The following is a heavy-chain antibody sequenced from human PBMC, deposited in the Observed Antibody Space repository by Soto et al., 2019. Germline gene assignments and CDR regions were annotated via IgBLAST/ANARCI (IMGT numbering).Heavy chain of an antibody. D-gene: IGHD3-22*01. CDR3: ARDQSPYYYDSSGLDAFDI. CDR1: GYTFTSYG. CDR2: ISAYNGNT. V-gene: IGHV1-18*01. J-gene: IGHJ3*02. Sequence: GASVKASCKASGYTFTSYGISWVRQAPGQGLEWMGWISAYNGNTNYAQKLQGRVTMTTDTSTSTAYMELRSLRSDDTAVYYCARDQSPYYYDSSGLDAFDIWGQGTMVTVSS.